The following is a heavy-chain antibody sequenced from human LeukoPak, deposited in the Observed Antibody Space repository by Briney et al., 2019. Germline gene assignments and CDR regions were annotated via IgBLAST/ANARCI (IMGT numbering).Heavy chain of an antibody. Sequence: LSLTCAVYGESFSDYFWSWIRQTPGKGLEWVAVIWYDGSNKYYADSVKGRFTISRDNSKNTLYLQMNSLRAEDTAVYYCAKERRGYSYGYYYRGQGTLVTVSS. CDR3: AKERRGYSYGYYY. CDR2: IWYDGSNK. J-gene: IGHJ4*02. CDR1: GESFSDYF. D-gene: IGHD5-18*01. V-gene: IGHV3-33*06.